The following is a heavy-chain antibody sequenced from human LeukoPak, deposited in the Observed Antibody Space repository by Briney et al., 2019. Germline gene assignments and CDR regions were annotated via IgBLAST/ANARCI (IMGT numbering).Heavy chain of an antibody. D-gene: IGHD3-22*01. CDR1: GFTFSSYA. V-gene: IGHV3-23*01. CDR2: ISGSGGST. CDR3: AKVVYDSSGYYFYY. Sequence: PGGSLRLSCAASGFTFSSYAMSWVRQAPGKGLEWVSAISGSGGSTYYADSVKGRFTISRGNSKNTLYLQMNSLRAEDTAVYYCAKVVYDSSGYYFYYWGQGTLVTVSS. J-gene: IGHJ4*02.